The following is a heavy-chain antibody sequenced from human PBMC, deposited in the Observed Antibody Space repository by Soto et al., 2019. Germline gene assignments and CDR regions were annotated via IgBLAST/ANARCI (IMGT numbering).Heavy chain of an antibody. V-gene: IGHV3-33*01. J-gene: IGHJ4*02. CDR1: GFTFSSYG. Sequence: PGGSLRLSCAASGFTFSSYGMHWVRQAPGKGLEWVAVIWYDGSNKYYADSVKGRFTISRDNSKDTLYLQMNSLRAEDTAVYYCTRDPPADSHWGQGTLVTVSS. CDR2: IWYDGSNK. D-gene: IGHD2-2*01. CDR3: TRDPPADSH.